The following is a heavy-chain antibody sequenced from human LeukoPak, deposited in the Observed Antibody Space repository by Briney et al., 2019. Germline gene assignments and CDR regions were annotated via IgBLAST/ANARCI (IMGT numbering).Heavy chain of an antibody. CDR3: GMSGDRVPLQDDVFDV. CDR1: GYSFTSYC. D-gene: IGHD1-26*01. CDR2: IYPGDSGP. V-gene: IGHV5-51*01. J-gene: IGHJ3*01. Sequence: GESLKISCKVSGYSFTSYCIGWVGQMPGKGREWMGIIYPGDSGPTYSPSFQGQVTISVDKSINTAYLQWSSLQASDTAMYYCGMSGDRVPLQDDVFDVWGQGTMVTVST.